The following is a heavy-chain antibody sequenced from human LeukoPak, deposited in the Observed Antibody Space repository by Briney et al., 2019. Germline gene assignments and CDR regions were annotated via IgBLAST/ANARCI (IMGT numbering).Heavy chain of an antibody. CDR2: IYYSGNT. CDR3: AGFDSSGYRHFDY. V-gene: IGHV4-59*01. D-gene: IGHD3-22*01. CDR1: GDSISSYY. J-gene: IGHJ4*02. Sequence: PSETLSLTCTVSGDSISSYYWSLIRQAPGKGLEWIAYIYYSGNTNYNPSLKSRVSISVDTSKNQFSLKLTSVTAADTAVYYCAGFDSSGYRHFDYWGQGTLVTVSS.